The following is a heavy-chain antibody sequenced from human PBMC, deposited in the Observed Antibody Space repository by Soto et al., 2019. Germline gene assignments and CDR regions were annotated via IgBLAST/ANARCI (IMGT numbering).Heavy chain of an antibody. D-gene: IGHD1-7*01. J-gene: IGHJ5*02. CDR3: ARVSTGTTHYRWFDP. CDR1: GYTFTCYY. CDR2: INPNSGGT. V-gene: IGHV1-2*02. Sequence: XSVKCSFKASGYTFTCYYMHWVRQAPGQGLEWMGWINPNSGGTNYAQKFQGRVTMTRDTSISTAYMELSRLRSDDTAVYYCARVSTGTTHYRWFDPWGQGTLVTVSS.